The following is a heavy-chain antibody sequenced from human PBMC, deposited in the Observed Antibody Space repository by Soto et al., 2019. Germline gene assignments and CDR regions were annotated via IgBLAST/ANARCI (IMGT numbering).Heavy chain of an antibody. Sequence: QVQLQESGPGLVKPSQTLSLTCTVSGGSISSGDYYWSWIRQPPGKGLEWIGYIYYSGSTYYNPSVKSRVTIYVDTSKNQFSLKLSSVPAADTAVYYCARDWGYSSSFGFGNGFDPWGQGTLVTVSS. CDR3: ARDWGYSSSFGFGNGFDP. CDR2: IYYSGST. CDR1: GGSISSGDYY. D-gene: IGHD6-6*01. V-gene: IGHV4-30-4*01. J-gene: IGHJ5*02.